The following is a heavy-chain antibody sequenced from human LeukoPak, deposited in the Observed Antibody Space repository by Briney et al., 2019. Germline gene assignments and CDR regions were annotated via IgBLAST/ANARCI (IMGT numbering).Heavy chain of an antibody. CDR3: AREEYSSSSGWFDP. D-gene: IGHD6-6*01. J-gene: IGHJ5*02. Sequence: SETLSLTCTVSGGSISSYYWSWTRQPPGKGLEWIGYIYYSGSTNYNPSLKSRVTISVDTSKNQFSLKLSSVTAADTAVYYCAREEYSSSSGWFDPWGQGTLVTVSS. CDR1: GGSISSYY. CDR2: IYYSGST. V-gene: IGHV4-59*01.